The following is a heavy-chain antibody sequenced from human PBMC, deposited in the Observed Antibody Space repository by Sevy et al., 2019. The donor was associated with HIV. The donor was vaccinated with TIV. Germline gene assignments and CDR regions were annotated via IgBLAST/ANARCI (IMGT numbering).Heavy chain of an antibody. D-gene: IGHD1-26*01. V-gene: IGHV3-23*01. J-gene: IGHJ4*01. CDR1: GYTFSNYV. Sequence: GGSLRLSCAASGYTFSNYVMTWVRHSPGKGLEWVASIRGSGDMTFYADSVKGRFTSSRANSKNTLYLQMNSLRAEDTAVYYCAKDLPTNRNSGTYYDDWGQGTPVTVSS. CDR2: IRGSGDMT. CDR3: AKDLPTNRNSGTYYDD.